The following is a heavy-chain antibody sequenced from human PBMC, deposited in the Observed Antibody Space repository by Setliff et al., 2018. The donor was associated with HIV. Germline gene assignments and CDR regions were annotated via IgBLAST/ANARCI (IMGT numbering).Heavy chain of an antibody. V-gene: IGHV1-69*10. CDR3: ARDPSGHSYGYYFDL. CDR1: GNTFNIYA. CDR2: LSPIRSIA. J-gene: IGHJ4*02. Sequence: SVKVSCKASGNTFNIYAISWVRQAPGHGPEWVGGLSPIRSIANYAQKFQGRVTITADKSSSTAYMELSSLTSEDTAVYYCARDPSGHSYGYYFDLWGQGTLVTVSS. D-gene: IGHD5-18*01.